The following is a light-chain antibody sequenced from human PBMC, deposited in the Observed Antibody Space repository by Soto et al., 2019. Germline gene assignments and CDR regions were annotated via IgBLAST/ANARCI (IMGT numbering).Light chain of an antibody. CDR1: QSVSSSY. V-gene: IGKV3-20*01. J-gene: IGKJ2*01. CDR2: GAS. CDR3: QQYGSSPGYT. Sequence: EIGLTQSPGTLSLSPVERATLSCRASQSVSSSYLAWYQQKPGQAPRLLIYGASSRATGIPDRFSGSGSGTDFTLTISRLEPEDFAVYYCQQYGSSPGYTFGQGTKLEIK.